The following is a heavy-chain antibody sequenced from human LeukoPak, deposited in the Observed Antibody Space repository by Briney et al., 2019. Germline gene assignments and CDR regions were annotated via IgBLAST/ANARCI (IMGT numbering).Heavy chain of an antibody. D-gene: IGHD3-16*01. CDR1: GFTFSSYG. CDR2: ISGSGGST. V-gene: IGHV3-23*01. J-gene: IGHJ4*02. Sequence: GGSLRLSCAASGFTFSSYGMHWVRQAPGKGLEWVSAISGSGGSTYYADSVKGRFTISRDNSKNTLYLQMNSLRAEDTAVYYCAKDRGVWGSSLDYWGQGTLVTVSS. CDR3: AKDRGVWGSSLDY.